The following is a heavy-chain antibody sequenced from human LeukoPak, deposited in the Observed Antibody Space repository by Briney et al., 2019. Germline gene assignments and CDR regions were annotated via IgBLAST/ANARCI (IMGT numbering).Heavy chain of an antibody. J-gene: IGHJ4*02. CDR2: IYYTGSI. D-gene: IGHD5-18*01. CDR1: GYSISSSNW. Sequence: PSETLSLTCAVSGYSISSSNWWGWLRQPPGKGLEWIGYIYYTGSIYYNPSLKSRVTMSVDTSKNQFSLKLSSVTAVDTAVYYCARTDSYGYVHDYWGQGTLVTVSS. CDR3: ARTDSYGYVHDY. V-gene: IGHV4-28*05.